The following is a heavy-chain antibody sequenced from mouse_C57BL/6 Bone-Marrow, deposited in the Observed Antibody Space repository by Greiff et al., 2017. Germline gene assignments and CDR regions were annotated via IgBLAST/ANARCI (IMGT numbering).Heavy chain of an antibody. V-gene: IGHV5-6*01. CDR2: ISSGGSYT. D-gene: IGHD3-2*02. J-gene: IGHJ3*01. CDR3: AGQLRPSFSY. Sequence: EVKLVEPGGDLVKPGGSLKLSCAASGYTFSSYGMSWVRQTPDKRLEWVATISSGGSYTYYPDSVKGRFTISRDNAKNTLYLQMSSLKSEDTAMYYCAGQLRPSFSYWGQGTLVTVSA. CDR1: GYTFSSYG.